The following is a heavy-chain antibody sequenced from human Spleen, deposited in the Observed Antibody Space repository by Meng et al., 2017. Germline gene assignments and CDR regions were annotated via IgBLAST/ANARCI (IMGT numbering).Heavy chain of an antibody. CDR2: IYWDDDK. Sequence: IPLQEVGPTLVQPTQTRTLTCPFSGCSLRTSGVGVGWIRQPPGKALEWLALIYWDDDKRYSPSLKSRLTITKDNSKNQVVLTMTNMDSVDTATYYCAHRAVAGSFEYFQHWGQGTLVTVSS. D-gene: IGHD6-19*01. J-gene: IGHJ1*01. CDR1: GCSLRTSGVG. V-gene: IGHV2-5*02. CDR3: AHRAVAGSFEYFQH.